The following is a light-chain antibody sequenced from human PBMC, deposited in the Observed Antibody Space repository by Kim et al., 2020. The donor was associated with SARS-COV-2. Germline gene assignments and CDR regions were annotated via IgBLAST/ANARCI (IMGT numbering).Light chain of an antibody. J-gene: IGKJ1*01. Sequence: ASGGDSATLTCRASQRVSHYLAWYQHKPGKAPKLLVYDASSLEGGVPSRFSGSGSGTELTLTITSLQPDDFATYYCHQYSSSPWSFGQGTKVDIK. V-gene: IGKV1-5*01. CDR3: HQYSSSPWS. CDR1: QRVSHY. CDR2: DAS.